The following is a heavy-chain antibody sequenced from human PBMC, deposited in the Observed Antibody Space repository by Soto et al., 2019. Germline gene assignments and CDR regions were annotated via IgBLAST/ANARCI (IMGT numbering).Heavy chain of an antibody. Sequence: PXETLSLTCLVSGVSVRSYTWSWVRQPANKGLEWIGRVFSSVSATYNPSLKSRVSISMDTPENRISLKLDSVTAADAGVYFCARDGMTTGDTWGPGTMVTVSS. CDR1: GVSVRSYT. D-gene: IGHD2-21*02. J-gene: IGHJ4*02. V-gene: IGHV4-4*07. CDR2: VFSSVSA. CDR3: ARDGMTTGDT.